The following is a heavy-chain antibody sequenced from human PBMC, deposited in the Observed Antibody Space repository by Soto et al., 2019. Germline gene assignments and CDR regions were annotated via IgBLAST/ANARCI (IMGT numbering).Heavy chain of an antibody. CDR1: GGSFSGYY. CDR2: INHSGST. CDR3: ARGGDYGDYGQDY. V-gene: IGHV4-34*01. Sequence: SETLSLTCAVYGGSFSGYYWSWIRQPPGKGLEWIGEINHSGSTNYNPSLKSRVTISVDTSKNQFSLKLSSVTAADTAVYYCARGGDYGDYGQDYWGQGTLVTVSS. D-gene: IGHD4-17*01. J-gene: IGHJ4*02.